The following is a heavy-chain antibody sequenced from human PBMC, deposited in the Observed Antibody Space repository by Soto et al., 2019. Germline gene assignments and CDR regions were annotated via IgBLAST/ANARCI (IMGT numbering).Heavy chain of an antibody. J-gene: IGHJ3*02. CDR2: TSYRSKWNK. V-gene: IGHV6-1*01. CDR3: TSGPSNDHSDGFDI. D-gene: IGHD4-4*01. Sequence: SQTLSLTSAISVDSLSSKSAAWNWVRQSPSRGLEWLGRTSYRSKWNKDYAVSVKSRITINPHTSKNQFSLQLNSVTPEDTAVYYCTSGPSNDHSDGFDIWAQVTMVTVSS. CDR1: VDSLSSKSAA.